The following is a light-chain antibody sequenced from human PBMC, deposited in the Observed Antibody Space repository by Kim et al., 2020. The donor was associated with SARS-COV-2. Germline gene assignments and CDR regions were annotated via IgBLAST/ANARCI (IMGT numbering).Light chain of an antibody. J-gene: IGKJ2*01. CDR2: GAS. CDR3: QQYNHYPFT. V-gene: IGKV1-5*03. CDR1: QNIDVW. Sequence: SASVGDSFTITCRASQNIDVWLAWSQQRPGKAPKLLIYGASTLDSGVPSRFSGSGSGTEFTLTISSLQPDDFATYYCQQYNHYPFTFGQGTKLEI.